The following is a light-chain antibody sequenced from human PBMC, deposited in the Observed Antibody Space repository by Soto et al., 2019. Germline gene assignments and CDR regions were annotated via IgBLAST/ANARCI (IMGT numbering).Light chain of an antibody. V-gene: IGKV3-15*01. J-gene: IGKJ5*01. CDR1: QSVNSN. CDR3: QQYNNWPPIT. CDR2: GAS. Sequence: EIVMTQSPATLSVSPGERATLSCRASQSVNSNLAWYQQKPGQAPRLLIYGASTRATGIPARVSGSGSGTEFSLTITSLQSEDFAVYYCQQYNNWPPITFGQGTRLEIK.